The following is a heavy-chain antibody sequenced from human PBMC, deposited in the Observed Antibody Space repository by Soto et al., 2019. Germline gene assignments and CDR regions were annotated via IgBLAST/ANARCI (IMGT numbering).Heavy chain of an antibody. CDR3: AKAGGSNWDRGVDC. Sequence: GGSLRLSCAASGFTFSSYAMSWVRQAPGKGLEWVSAIIGGGDSTYYADAVKGRFSISRDSSKNTLYLQMNSLRAEDTALYYCAKAGGSNWDRGVDCWGQGTMLTVYS. V-gene: IGHV3-23*01. D-gene: IGHD6-13*01. CDR1: GFTFSSYA. CDR2: IIGGGDST. J-gene: IGHJ4*02.